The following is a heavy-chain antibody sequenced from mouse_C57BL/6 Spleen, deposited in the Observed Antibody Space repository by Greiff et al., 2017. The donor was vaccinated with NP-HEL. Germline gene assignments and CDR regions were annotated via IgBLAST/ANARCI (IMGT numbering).Heavy chain of an antibody. CDR1: GFNIKDYY. J-gene: IGHJ1*03. CDR3: ARGTAGVARGNVDV. D-gene: IGHD1-1*01. V-gene: IGHV14-2*01. Sequence: VQLQQSGAELVKPGASVKLSCTASGFNIKDYYMHWVKQRTEQGLEWIGRIDPEDGDTKYAPKFQGKATITADTSSNTADLQLSSLTSEDTAVYYCARGTAGVARGNVDVWGKGTRVTVSS. CDR2: IDPEDGDT.